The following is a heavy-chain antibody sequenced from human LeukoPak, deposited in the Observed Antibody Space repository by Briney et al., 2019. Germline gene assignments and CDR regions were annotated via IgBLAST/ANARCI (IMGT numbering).Heavy chain of an antibody. CDR2: ISWNSGSI. CDR3: AKASGPYPTYYYYYYMDV. J-gene: IGHJ6*03. V-gene: IGHV3-9*01. D-gene: IGHD3-10*01. Sequence: SLRLSCAASGFTFDDYAMHWVRQAPGKGLEWVSGISWNSGSIGYADSVKGRFTISRDNAKNSLYLQMNSLRAEDTALYYCAKASGPYPTYYYYYYMDVWGKGTTATISS. CDR1: GFTFDDYA.